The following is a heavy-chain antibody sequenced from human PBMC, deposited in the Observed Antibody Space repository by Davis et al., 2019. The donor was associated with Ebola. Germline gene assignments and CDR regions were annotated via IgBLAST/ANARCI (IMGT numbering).Heavy chain of an antibody. V-gene: IGHV3-30*03. CDR1: GFTFSSYG. CDR3: ARPGEPYSSSSSVSY. Sequence: PGGSLRLSCAASGFTFSSYGMHWVRQAPGKGLEWVAVISYDGSNKYYADSVKGRFTISRDNSKNTLYLQMNSLRAEDTAVYYCARPGEPYSSSSSVSYWGQGTLVTVSS. CDR2: ISYDGSNK. D-gene: IGHD6-6*01. J-gene: IGHJ4*02.